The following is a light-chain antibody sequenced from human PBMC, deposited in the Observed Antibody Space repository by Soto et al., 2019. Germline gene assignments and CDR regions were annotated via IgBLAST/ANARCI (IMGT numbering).Light chain of an antibody. CDR2: EVN. CDR1: SSDIGNYNY. CDR3: SSYTKSTFYV. V-gene: IGLV2-14*01. J-gene: IGLJ1*01. Sequence: QSALTQPASVSGSPGQSITISCTGTSSDIGNYNYVSWYQQHPGKAPKLIIYEVNNRPSGVSNRFSGSKSGNTASLTVSGLQAEDEADYFCSSYTKSTFYVFGTGTKVTVL.